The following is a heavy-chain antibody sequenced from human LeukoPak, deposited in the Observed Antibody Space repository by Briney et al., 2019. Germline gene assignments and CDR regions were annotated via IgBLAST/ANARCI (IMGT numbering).Heavy chain of an antibody. CDR1: GGSFSTYY. V-gene: IGHV4-59*01. J-gene: IGHJ5*02. CDR2: IYYSGIT. Sequence: SETLSLTCIVSGGSFSTYYWSWIRQPPGKGLEWIGYIYYSGITNYNPSLKSRVTISVDTSKNQFSLKLSSVTAADTAVYYCARKQYLPHNWFDPWGQGTLVTVSS. D-gene: IGHD1/OR15-1a*01. CDR3: ARKQYLPHNWFDP.